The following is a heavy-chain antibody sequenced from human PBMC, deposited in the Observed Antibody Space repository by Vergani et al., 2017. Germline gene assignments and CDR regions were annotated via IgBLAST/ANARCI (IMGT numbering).Heavy chain of an antibody. D-gene: IGHD2-15*01. J-gene: IGHJ3*02. CDR1: GFTFSSYA. CDR2: ISGSGGST. CDR3: AKDQYAYGSGSSCYSGSAAFDI. V-gene: IGHV3-23*01. Sequence: EVQLLESGGGLVQPGGSLRLSCAASGFTFSSYALSWVRQAPAKGLEWVSAISGSGGSTYYADSVKGRFTISRNNSKNTLYLQMNSLRAEDTAVYYCAKDQYAYGSGSSCYSGSAAFDIWGQGTMVTVSS.